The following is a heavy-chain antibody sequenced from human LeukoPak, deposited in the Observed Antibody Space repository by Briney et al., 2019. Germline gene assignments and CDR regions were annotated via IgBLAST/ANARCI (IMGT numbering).Heavy chain of an antibody. CDR2: ISAYNGNT. CDR3: ARDRVTVTDYPYYYYGMDV. D-gene: IGHD4-17*01. Sequence: ASVKVSCKASGYTCTSYGISWVRQAPGHGLEWMGWISAYNGNTNYAQKLQARVTMHTDKSTRTASMELGSLRSDDTAVYYCARDRVTVTDYPYYYYGMDVWGQGTTVTVSS. J-gene: IGHJ6*02. CDR1: GYTCTSYG. V-gene: IGHV1-18*01.